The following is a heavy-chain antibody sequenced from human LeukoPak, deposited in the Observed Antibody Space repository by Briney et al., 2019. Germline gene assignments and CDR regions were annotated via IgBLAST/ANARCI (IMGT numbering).Heavy chain of an antibody. V-gene: IGHV1-2*02. CDR2: INPNSGGT. CDR3: VRQDLEWFIWFDP. CDR1: GYTFTGYY. Sequence: ASVKVSCKASGYTFTGYYMHWVRQAPGQGLEWMGWINPNSGGTNYAQKFQGRVTMTRDTSISTAYMELSRLRSDDTAVYYCVRQDLEWFIWFDPWGQGTLVTVSS. D-gene: IGHD3-3*01. J-gene: IGHJ5*02.